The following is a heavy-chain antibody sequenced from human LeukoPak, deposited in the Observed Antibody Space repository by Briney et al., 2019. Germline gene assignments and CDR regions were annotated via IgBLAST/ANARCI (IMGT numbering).Heavy chain of an antibody. CDR3: VRLRRNSDTSGFYYYYDY. V-gene: IGHV3-48*01. Sequence: PGGSLRLSCAASGFAFSTYSMTWVRQAPGKGLEWISYITSTSITIYYPDSVKGRFTISRDNAKNLLFLQMNSLRAEDTAVYYCVRLRRNSDTSGFYYYYDYWGQGTLVTVSS. CDR1: GFAFSTYS. J-gene: IGHJ4*02. D-gene: IGHD3-22*01. CDR2: ITSTSITI.